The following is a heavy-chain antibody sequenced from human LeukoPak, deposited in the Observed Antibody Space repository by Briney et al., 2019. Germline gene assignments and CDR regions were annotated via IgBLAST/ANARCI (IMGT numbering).Heavy chain of an antibody. V-gene: IGHV1-2*02. D-gene: IGHD3-16*01. CDR3: ARAYTNPNGPY. J-gene: IGHJ4*02. CDR2: INPNSGGT. CDR1: GYTFTDYY. Sequence: ASVRVSCKASGYTFTDYYLHWVRQAPGHGLEWMGWINPNSGGTNYAQKFQGRVTMTRDTSITTAYMELNRLRSDDTAVYYCARAYTNPNGPYWGQGILVTVPS.